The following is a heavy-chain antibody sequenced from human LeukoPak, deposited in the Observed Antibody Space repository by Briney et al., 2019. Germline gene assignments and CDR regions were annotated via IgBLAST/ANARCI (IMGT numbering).Heavy chain of an antibody. CDR3: ARPNPYYGDYAEGGAAFDI. J-gene: IGHJ3*02. CDR2: IYYTGNT. Sequence: PSETLSLTCTVSGASIGSSSYYWGWIRQPPGKGLEWIGSIYYTGNTYYSPSLKSRVTISVDTSKNQFSLKLSSVTAADTAVYYCARPNPYYGDYAEGGAAFDIWGQGTMVTVSS. V-gene: IGHV4-39*01. CDR1: GASIGSSSYY. D-gene: IGHD4-17*01.